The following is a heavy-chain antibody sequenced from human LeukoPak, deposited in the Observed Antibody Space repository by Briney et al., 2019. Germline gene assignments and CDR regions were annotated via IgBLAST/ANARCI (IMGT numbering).Heavy chain of an antibody. J-gene: IGHJ4*02. CDR3: ARVSERITIFGVVIAYSDY. Sequence: GASVKVSCKASGYTFTSYGISWVRQAPGQGLEWMGWISAYNGNTNYAQKLQGRVTMTTDTSTSTAYMELRSLRSDDTAVYYCARVSERITIFGVVIAYSDYWGQGTLVTVSS. D-gene: IGHD3-3*01. V-gene: IGHV1-18*01. CDR2: ISAYNGNT. CDR1: GYTFTSYG.